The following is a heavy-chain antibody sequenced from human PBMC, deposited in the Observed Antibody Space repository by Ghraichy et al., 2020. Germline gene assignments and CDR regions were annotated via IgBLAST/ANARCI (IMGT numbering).Heavy chain of an antibody. Sequence: LSLTCAASGFTFSSYAMSWVRQAPGKGLEWVSAISGSGGSTYYADSVKGRFTISRDNSKNTLYLQMNSLRAEDTAVYYCAKKGFARFLEWLLPNDAFDIWGQGTMVTVSS. CDR2: ISGSGGST. J-gene: IGHJ3*02. D-gene: IGHD3-3*01. CDR3: AKKGFARFLEWLLPNDAFDI. CDR1: GFTFSSYA. V-gene: IGHV3-23*01.